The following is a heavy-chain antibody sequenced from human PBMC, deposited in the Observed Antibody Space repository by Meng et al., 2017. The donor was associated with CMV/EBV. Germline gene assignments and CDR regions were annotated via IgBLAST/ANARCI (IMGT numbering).Heavy chain of an antibody. CDR2: INHSGST. V-gene: IGHV4-34*01. CDR3: ARTRYCSSTSCYSRKYNWFDP. D-gene: IGHD2-2*01. Sequence: GSLRLSCAVYGGSFSGYYWSWIRQPPGKGLEWIGEINHSGSTNYNPSLKSRVTISVDTSKNQFSLKLSSVTAADMAVYYCARTRYCSSTSCYSRKYNWFDPWGQGTLVTVSS. CDR1: GGSFSGYY. J-gene: IGHJ5*02.